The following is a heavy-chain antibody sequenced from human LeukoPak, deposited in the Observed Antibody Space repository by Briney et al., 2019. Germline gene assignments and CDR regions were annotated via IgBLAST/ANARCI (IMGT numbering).Heavy chain of an antibody. V-gene: IGHV3-48*03. CDR3: AREASMVRGVGFDY. CDR2: FCRRGNTI. J-gene: IGHJ4*02. Sequence: GVSLRLPCAASGFTFWSYEMNCVRQSPGKALEWLSYFCRRGNTILHGDSVKGRFTISRDSAKNSLYLQMNSLRAEDTAVYYCAREASMVRGVGFDYCGQGTQVTVSS. D-gene: IGHD3-10*01. CDR1: GFTFWSYE.